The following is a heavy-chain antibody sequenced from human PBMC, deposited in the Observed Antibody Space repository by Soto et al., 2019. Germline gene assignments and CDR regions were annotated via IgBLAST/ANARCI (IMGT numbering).Heavy chain of an antibody. V-gene: IGHV1-18*01. CDR2: ISAYNGST. CDR3: GLAGRADRNFDY. D-gene: IGHD6-13*01. J-gene: IGHJ4*02. Sequence: ASVKVSCKASGYTFTSYGISWVRQAPGQGLEWMGWISAYNGSTNYAQKLQGRVTMTTDTSTSTAYMELRSLRPDDTAVYYCGLAGRADRNFDYWGQGTLVTVSS. CDR1: GYTFTSYG.